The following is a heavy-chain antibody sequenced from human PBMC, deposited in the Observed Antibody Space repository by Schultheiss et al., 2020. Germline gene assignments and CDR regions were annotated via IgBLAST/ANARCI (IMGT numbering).Heavy chain of an antibody. D-gene: IGHD5-12*01. CDR1: GFTFSTSS. J-gene: IGHJ4*02. CDR3: ARSYSAYDYVGYFDS. Sequence: GGSLRLSCAASGFTFSTSSMNWVRQAPGKGLEWVSSLSGGSTYIYYADSVRGRFTISRDNAKNSLYLQMNSLGDEDTAVYFCARSYSAYDYVGYFDSWGQGTLVTVSS. V-gene: IGHV3-21*06. CDR2: LSGGSTYI.